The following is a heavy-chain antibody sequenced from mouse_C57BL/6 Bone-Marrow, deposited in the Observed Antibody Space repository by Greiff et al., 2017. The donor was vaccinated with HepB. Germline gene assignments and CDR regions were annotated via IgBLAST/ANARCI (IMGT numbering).Heavy chain of an antibody. J-gene: IGHJ2*01. CDR2: IDPEDGET. CDR1: GFNIKDYY. Sequence: VQLQQSGAELVKPGASVKLSCTASGFNIKDYYMHWVKQRTEQGLEWIGRIDPEDGETKYAPKFQGKATITADTSSNTAYLQLSSLKSEDTAVYYCARSHYYGSSYPFFYYFDYWGQGTTLTVSS. CDR3: ARSHYYGSSYPFFYYFDY. V-gene: IGHV14-2*01. D-gene: IGHD1-1*01.